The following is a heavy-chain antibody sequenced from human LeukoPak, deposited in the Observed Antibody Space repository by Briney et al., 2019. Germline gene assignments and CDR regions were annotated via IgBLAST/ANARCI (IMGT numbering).Heavy chain of an antibody. CDR3: AKTTVGYSSGRYPGWPADC. V-gene: IGHV3-23*01. CDR1: GFTFNTYA. D-gene: IGHD6-19*01. J-gene: IGHJ4*02. Sequence: GGSLRLTCEASGFTFNTYAIYWVRQAPGKGLEWVSGICGSGGCTYYADSVKGRFTISRDNSKNTVYLQMNSLTADDTAVYYCAKTTVGYSSGRYPGWPADCWGQGTLVTVSS. CDR2: ICGSGGCT.